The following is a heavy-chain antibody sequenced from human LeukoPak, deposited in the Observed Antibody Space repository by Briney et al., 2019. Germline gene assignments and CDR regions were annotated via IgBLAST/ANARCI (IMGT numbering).Heavy chain of an antibody. Sequence: GGSLRLSCAASGFTFSSYGMHWVRQAPGKGLEWVAVISFDGSNKYYADSVKGRFTISRDNSKTTLSLQMSSLRAEDTAVYYCAKEDYFGSGSYLGYWGQGTLVTV. CDR1: GFTFSSYG. J-gene: IGHJ4*02. V-gene: IGHV3-30*18. D-gene: IGHD3-10*01. CDR2: ISFDGSNK. CDR3: AKEDYFGSGSYLGY.